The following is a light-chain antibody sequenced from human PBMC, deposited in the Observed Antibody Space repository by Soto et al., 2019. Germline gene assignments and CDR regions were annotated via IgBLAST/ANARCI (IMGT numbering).Light chain of an antibody. V-gene: IGKV1-39*01. CDR1: QSIRIY. CDR2: AES. Sequence: DIQMTQSPSSLSASVGDRVTITCRASQSIRIYLNWYQQKPGKAPELLIFAESSLQSGVPSRFSGSGSGTDFTLTISSLQPEDFATYYCQQSGDTPPWTFGQGTKVEIK. J-gene: IGKJ1*01. CDR3: QQSGDTPPWT.